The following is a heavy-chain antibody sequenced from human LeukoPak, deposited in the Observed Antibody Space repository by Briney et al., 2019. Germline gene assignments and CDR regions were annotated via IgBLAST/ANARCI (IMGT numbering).Heavy chain of an antibody. CDR2: IYDSGST. V-gene: IGHV4-30-4*01. CDR1: GGSISSYY. Sequence: PSETLSLTCTVSGGSISSYYWSWIRQPPGKGLEWIGYIYDSGSTYYNPSLKSRITISVDTSENRFSLKLSSVTATDTAVYYRARDCSGGSCYGAFDIWGQGTMVTVSS. CDR3: ARDCSGGSCYGAFDI. D-gene: IGHD2-15*01. J-gene: IGHJ3*02.